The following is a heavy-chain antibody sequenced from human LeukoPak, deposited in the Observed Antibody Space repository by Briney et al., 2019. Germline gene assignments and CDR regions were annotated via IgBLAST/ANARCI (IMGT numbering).Heavy chain of an antibody. CDR1: GSTFSSYA. D-gene: IGHD6-13*01. CDR2: ISGSGGST. Sequence: GGSLRLSCAASGSTFSSYAMSWVRQAPGKGLEWVSAISGSGGSTYYADSVKGRFTISRDNSKNTLYLQMNSLRAEDTAVYYCAKEGVYPGIAAAGTPYWGQGTLVTVSS. V-gene: IGHV3-23*01. CDR3: AKEGVYPGIAAAGTPY. J-gene: IGHJ4*02.